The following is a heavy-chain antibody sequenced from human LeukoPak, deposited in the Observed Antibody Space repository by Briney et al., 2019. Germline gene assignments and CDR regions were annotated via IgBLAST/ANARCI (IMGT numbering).Heavy chain of an antibody. D-gene: IGHD3-10*01. CDR3: AKAVITMVRGVMGPFDY. CDR2: ISGSGGNT. CDR1: GFTFSSYA. J-gene: IGHJ4*02. Sequence: GGSLRLSCAASGFTFSSYAMSWVRQAPGKGLEWVSAISGSGGNTYYADSVKGRFTISRDNSKNTLYLQMNSLRAEDTAVYYCAKAVITMVRGVMGPFDYWGQGTLVTVSS. V-gene: IGHV3-23*01.